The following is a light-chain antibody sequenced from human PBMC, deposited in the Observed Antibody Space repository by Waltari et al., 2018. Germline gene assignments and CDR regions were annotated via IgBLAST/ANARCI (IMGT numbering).Light chain of an antibody. CDR3: QQTYSTPWT. CDR1: QTITNY. Sequence: DIQVTQSPSSQSASVGDRVTIPCRASQTITNYLHWYQQKPGKAPHLLIYAASNLHSGVPSRFSGSGSGTDFTLTISSLQPEDFATYYCQQTYSTPWTFGQGTKVEIK. J-gene: IGKJ1*01. CDR2: AAS. V-gene: IGKV1-39*01.